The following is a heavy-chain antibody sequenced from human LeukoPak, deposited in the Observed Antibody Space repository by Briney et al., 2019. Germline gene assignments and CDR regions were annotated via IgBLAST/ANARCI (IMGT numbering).Heavy chain of an antibody. CDR1: GYTFTSYD. CDR2: MNPNSGNT. V-gene: IGHV1-8*01. Sequence: ASVKVSCKASGYTFTSYDINWVRQATGQGLEWMGWMNPNSGNTGYAQKFQGRVTMTRNTSISTAYMELSSLRSEDTAVYYCAIGEMATNAFDIWGQGTMVTVSS. D-gene: IGHD5-24*01. CDR3: AIGEMATNAFDI. J-gene: IGHJ3*02.